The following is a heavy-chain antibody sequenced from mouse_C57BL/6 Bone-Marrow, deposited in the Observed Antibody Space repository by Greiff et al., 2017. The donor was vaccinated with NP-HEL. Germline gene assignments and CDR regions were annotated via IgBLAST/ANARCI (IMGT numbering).Heavy chain of an antibody. D-gene: IGHD2-3*01. Sequence: QVQLQQSGAELARPGASVKLSCKASGYTFTSYGISWVKQRTGQGLEWIGEIYPRSGNTYYNEKFKGKATLTADKSSSTAYMELRSLTSEDSAVYFCARPDDGYYVRYFDYGGQGTTLTVAS. V-gene: IGHV1-81*01. CDR2: IYPRSGNT. CDR3: ARPDDGYYVRYFDY. J-gene: IGHJ2*01. CDR1: GYTFTSYG.